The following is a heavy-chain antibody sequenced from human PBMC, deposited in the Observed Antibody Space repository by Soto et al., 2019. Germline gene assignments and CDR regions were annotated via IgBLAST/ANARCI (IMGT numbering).Heavy chain of an antibody. CDR1: GYAFTTYG. Sequence: QVHLVQSGAEVKKPGASAQVSCQGSGYAFTTYGITWVRQAPGQGLEWMGWISAHNGNTNYAQQHQGRVTATRDTSTSPAYMELRSLSYDDTAVYYCARVREGDYWGQGALVTVSS. V-gene: IGHV1-18*01. CDR3: ARVREGDY. CDR2: ISAHNGNT. J-gene: IGHJ4*02.